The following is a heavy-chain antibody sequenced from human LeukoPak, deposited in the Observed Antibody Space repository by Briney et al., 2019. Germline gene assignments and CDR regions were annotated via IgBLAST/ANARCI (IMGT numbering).Heavy chain of an antibody. D-gene: IGHD3-3*01. Sequence: PGGSLRLSCAASGFTFSSYSMNWVRQAPGKGLEWVAFIRYDGSNKYYADSVKGRFTISRDNSKNTLYLQMNSLRAEDTAVYYCTTEYYGAINNWGQGTLVTVSS. CDR3: TTEYYGAINN. CDR1: GFTFSSYS. J-gene: IGHJ4*02. V-gene: IGHV3-30*02. CDR2: IRYDGSNK.